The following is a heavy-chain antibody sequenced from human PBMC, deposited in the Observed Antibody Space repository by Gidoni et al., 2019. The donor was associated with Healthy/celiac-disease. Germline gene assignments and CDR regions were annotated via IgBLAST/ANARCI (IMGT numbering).Heavy chain of an antibody. V-gene: IGHV4-34*01. CDR1: GGSFRGYH. D-gene: IGHD6-19*01. J-gene: IGHJ4*02. CDR3: AGYSSGWYCDY. CDR2: INHSGST. Sequence: VPLQPGGAGPLKPSETLAPTCGVFGGSFRGYHWSWIRQPPGKGLEWIGEINHSGSTNYNPSLKSRVTISVDTSKNHFSLKLSSVTAADTAVYYCAGYSSGWYCDYWGQGTLVTVSS.